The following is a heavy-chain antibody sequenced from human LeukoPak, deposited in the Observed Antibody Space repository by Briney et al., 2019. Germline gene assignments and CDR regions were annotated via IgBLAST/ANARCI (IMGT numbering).Heavy chain of an antibody. D-gene: IGHD3-22*01. CDR1: GYTFTTYA. J-gene: IGHJ6*02. V-gene: IGHV1-3*01. CDR3: ARGANYYDSSGYYYYGMDV. CDR2: INAGNGNT. Sequence: ASVKVSCKASGYTFTTYAIHWVRQAPGQRLEWMGWINAGNGNTKYSQKSQGRVTITRDTSASTAYMELSSLRSEDTAVYYCARGANYYDSSGYYYYGMDVWGQGTTVTVSS.